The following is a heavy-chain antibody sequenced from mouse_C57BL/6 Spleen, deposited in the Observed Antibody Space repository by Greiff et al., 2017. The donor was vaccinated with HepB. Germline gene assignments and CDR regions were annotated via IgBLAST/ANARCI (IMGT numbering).Heavy chain of an antibody. J-gene: IGHJ1*03. CDR3: ASRFYFDV. CDR1: GYSITSGYY. Sequence: VQLQQSGPGLVKPSQSLSLTCSVTGYSITSGYYWNWIRQFPGNKLEWMGYISYDGSNNYNPSLKNRISITRDTSKNQFFLKLNSVTTEDTATYYCASRFYFDVWGTGTTVTVSS. V-gene: IGHV3-6*01. CDR2: ISYDGSN.